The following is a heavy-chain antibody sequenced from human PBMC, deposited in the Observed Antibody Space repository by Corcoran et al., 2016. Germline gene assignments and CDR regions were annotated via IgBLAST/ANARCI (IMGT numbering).Heavy chain of an antibody. CDR3: ARDGIGSSSWYSGRY. Sequence: QVQLVQSGSEVKKPGASVKVSCKASGDTFTSYYMHWVRQAPGQGLEWMGIVNPSDGSTSYAQKFQGRVTMTWATSTSTLDMELSSLGSEDTAVYYCARDGIGSSSWYSGRYWGQGTLVTVSS. V-gene: IGHV1-46*01. CDR1: GDTFTSYY. CDR2: VNPSDGST. J-gene: IGHJ4*02. D-gene: IGHD6-13*01.